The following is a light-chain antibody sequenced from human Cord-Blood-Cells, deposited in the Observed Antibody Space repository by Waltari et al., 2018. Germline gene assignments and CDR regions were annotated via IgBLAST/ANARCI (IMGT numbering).Light chain of an antibody. J-gene: IGKJ1*01. CDR2: GAS. CDR1: QSVSSSY. V-gene: IGKV3-20*01. Sequence: EIVLTQSPGTLSLSPGERATLSCRARQSVSSSYLAWYQQKPGQAPRLLIYGASSRATGIPDRFSDSGSGTDFTLTISRLEPEDFAVYYCQQYGSSRWTFGQGTKVEIK. CDR3: QQYGSSRWT.